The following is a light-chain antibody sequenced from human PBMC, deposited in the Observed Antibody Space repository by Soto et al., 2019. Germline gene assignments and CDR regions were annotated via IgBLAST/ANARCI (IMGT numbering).Light chain of an antibody. V-gene: IGKV3-20*01. CDR2: GAS. CDR1: QSVGSSF. Sequence: VSTQSPGTLSLSPGERATLSCRASQSVGSSFLAWFQHKPGQAPRLLIYGASSRATGIPDRFSGSGSGTDFTLRISRLEPEDFAVYYCHQYGSSQTVGQGTKVDIK. CDR3: HQYGSSQT. J-gene: IGKJ1*01.